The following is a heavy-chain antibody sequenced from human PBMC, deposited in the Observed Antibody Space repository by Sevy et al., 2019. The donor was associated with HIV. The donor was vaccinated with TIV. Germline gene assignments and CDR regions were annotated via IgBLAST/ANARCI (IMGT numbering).Heavy chain of an antibody. CDR2: INYSGST. J-gene: IGHJ4*02. D-gene: IGHD6-19*01. CDR3: ARXPITVAPYFDY. Sequence: SETLSLTCTVSGGSISSYYCSWIRQPPGKGLEWIGYINYSGSTNYNPSLKSRVTISIDTSKNQFSLKLTSVTAADTAVYYCARXPITVAPYFDYWSQGTLVTVSS. V-gene: IGHV4-59*01. CDR1: GGSISSYY.